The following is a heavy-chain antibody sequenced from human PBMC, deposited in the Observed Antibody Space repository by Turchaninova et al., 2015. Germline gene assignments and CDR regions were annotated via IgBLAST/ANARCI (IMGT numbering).Heavy chain of an antibody. CDR3: ARQSKGYNWKYFDD. Sequence: QLRLQESAPGLVKPSDTLPHTLTVPCRPLPGPYDHWAWSRRPPGKPLEWIGTIYHTGLTDYNPSLESRVTLSVDTSKDQFSVNLVSVTAADSAAYFCARQSKGYNWKYFDDWGQGTHVTVSP. J-gene: IGHJ4*02. V-gene: IGHV4-39*01. CDR1: CRPLPGPYDH. D-gene: IGHD1-20*01. CDR2: IYHTGLT.